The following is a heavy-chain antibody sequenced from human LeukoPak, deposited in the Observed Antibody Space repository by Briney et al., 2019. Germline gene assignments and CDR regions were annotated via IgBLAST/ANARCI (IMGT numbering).Heavy chain of an antibody. CDR1: GGSFSGYY. CDR2: INHSGST. V-gene: IGHV4-34*01. J-gene: IGHJ4*02. Sequence: SETLSLTCAVCGGSFSGYYWSWIRQPPGKGLEWIGEINHSGSTNYNPSLKSRVTISVDTSKNQFSLKLSSVTAADTAVYYCARGPSIAVAPRAFDYWGQGTLVTVSS. CDR3: ARGPSIAVAPRAFDY. D-gene: IGHD6-19*01.